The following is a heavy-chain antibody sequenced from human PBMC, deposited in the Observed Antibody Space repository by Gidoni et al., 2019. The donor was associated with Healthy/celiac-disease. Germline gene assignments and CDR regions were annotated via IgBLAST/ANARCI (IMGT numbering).Heavy chain of an antibody. CDR2: ISGSGWRT. V-gene: IGHV3-23*01. J-gene: IGHJ5*02. Sequence: EVQLLESGGGLVQPGGSLRLSCAASGFTFSSYAMSWVRQGPGKGLAGVSAISGSGWRTYYADSVKGRFTNSRDNSKNTLDLQMNSLRAEETAVYYCMGDFWRGRNWFDPWGQGTLVTVSS. CDR3: MGDFWRGRNWFDP. D-gene: IGHD3-3*01. CDR1: GFTFSSYA.